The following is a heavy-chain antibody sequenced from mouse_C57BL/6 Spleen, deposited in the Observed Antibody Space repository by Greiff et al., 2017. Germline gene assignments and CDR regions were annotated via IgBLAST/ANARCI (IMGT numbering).Heavy chain of an antibody. Sequence: QVQLQQPGAELVMPGASVKLSCKASGYTFTSYWMHWVKQRPGQGLEWIGEIDPSDSYTNYNQKFKGKSTLTVDKSSSTAYMQLSSLTSEDSAVYYCARGYGSSYVWYFDVWGTGTTVTVSS. CDR3: ARGYGSSYVWYFDV. CDR1: GYTFTSYW. CDR2: IDPSDSYT. D-gene: IGHD1-1*01. J-gene: IGHJ1*03. V-gene: IGHV1-69*01.